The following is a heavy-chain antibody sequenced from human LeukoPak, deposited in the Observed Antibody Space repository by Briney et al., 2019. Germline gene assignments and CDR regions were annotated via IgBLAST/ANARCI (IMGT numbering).Heavy chain of an antibody. V-gene: IGHV1-18*01. D-gene: IGHD3-10*01. CDR3: ARAGRAKVRGVIQGGYYFDY. Sequence: ASVKVSCKASGYTFTSYGISWVRQAPGQGLEWMGWISAYNGNTNYAQKLQGRVTMTTDTSTSTAYMELSSLRSEDTAVYYCARAGRAKVRGVIQGGYYFDYWGQGTLVTVSS. CDR2: ISAYNGNT. J-gene: IGHJ4*02. CDR1: GYTFTSYG.